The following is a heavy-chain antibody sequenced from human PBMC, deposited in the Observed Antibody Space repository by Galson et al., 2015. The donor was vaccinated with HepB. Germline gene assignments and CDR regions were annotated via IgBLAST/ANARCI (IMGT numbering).Heavy chain of an antibody. V-gene: IGHV1-18*01. CDR2: ISPYNRNT. CDR3: ARRALVAVGGGTQNNWFDP. D-gene: IGHD2-15*01. CDR1: GYSFSSYS. Sequence: SVKVSCKASGYSFSSYSIPWVRQAPGQGLEWMGWISPYNRNTDYSRKLQDRVTMTTDTSTSTAYLELRSLRSDDTAIYYCARRALVAVGGGTQNNWFDPWGQGTLVSVSS. J-gene: IGHJ5*02.